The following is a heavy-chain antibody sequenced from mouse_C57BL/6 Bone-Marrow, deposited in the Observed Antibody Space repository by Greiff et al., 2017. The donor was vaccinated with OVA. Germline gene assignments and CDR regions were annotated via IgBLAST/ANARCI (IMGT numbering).Heavy chain of an antibody. J-gene: IGHJ4*01. CDR3: ATPYYYGSSLYAMDY. V-gene: IGHV2-9-1*01. Sequence: VQVVESGPGLVAPSQSLSITCTVSGFSLTSYAISWVRQPPGKGLEWLGVIWTGGGTNYNSALKSRLSISKDNSKSQVFLKMNSLQTDDTARYYCATPYYYGSSLYAMDYWGQGTSVTVSS. CDR1: GFSLTSYA. D-gene: IGHD1-1*01. CDR2: IWTGGGT.